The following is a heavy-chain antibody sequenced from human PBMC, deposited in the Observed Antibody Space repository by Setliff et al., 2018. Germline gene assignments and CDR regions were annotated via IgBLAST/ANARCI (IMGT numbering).Heavy chain of an antibody. Sequence: ASVKVSCKVSGYTLTELSMHWVRQAPGKGLEWMGGFDPEDGETIYAQKFQGRVTMTEDTSTDTAYMELSSLRSEDTAVYYCATQITMVRGVTDSHFDYWGQGTLVTVS. D-gene: IGHD3-10*01. CDR3: ATQITMVRGVTDSHFDY. CDR1: GYTLTELS. J-gene: IGHJ4*02. CDR2: FDPEDGET. V-gene: IGHV1-24*01.